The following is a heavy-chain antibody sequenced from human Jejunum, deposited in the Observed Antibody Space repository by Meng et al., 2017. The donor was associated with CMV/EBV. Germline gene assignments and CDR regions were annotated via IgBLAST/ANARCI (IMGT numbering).Heavy chain of an antibody. CDR1: SYY. CDR2: IYYSGST. Sequence: SYYWSWIRPPPGKGLEWIGSIYYSGSTNYNPSLKSRVTISVDTSKNQFSLRLSSVTAADTAVYYCARDGHFDFWSALPSDAFDIWGQGTMVTVSS. V-gene: IGHV4-59*01. CDR3: ARDGHFDFWSALPSDAFDI. D-gene: IGHD3-3*01. J-gene: IGHJ3*02.